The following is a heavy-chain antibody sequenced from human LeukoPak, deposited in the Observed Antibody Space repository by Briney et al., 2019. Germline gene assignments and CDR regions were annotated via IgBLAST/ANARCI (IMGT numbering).Heavy chain of an antibody. V-gene: IGHV4-61*01. Sequence: SETLSLTCTVSGGSVSSGSYYWSWIRQPPGKGLEWIGYIYYSGSTNYNPSLKSRVTISVDTTKHQFSLKLTSVTAADTAVYYCARENDFLTGYSSLDVWGQGTTVTVSS. CDR2: IYYSGST. CDR3: ARENDFLTGYSSLDV. CDR1: GGSVSSGSYY. D-gene: IGHD3-9*01. J-gene: IGHJ6*02.